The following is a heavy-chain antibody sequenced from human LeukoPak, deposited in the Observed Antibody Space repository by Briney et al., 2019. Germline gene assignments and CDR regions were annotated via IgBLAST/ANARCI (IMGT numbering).Heavy chain of an antibody. CDR2: ISAYNGNT. V-gene: IGHV1-18*01. J-gene: IGHJ5*02. CDR1: GYTFTSYG. D-gene: IGHD2-21*02. Sequence: ASVKVSRKASGYTFTSYGISWVRQAPGQGLEWMGWISAYNGNTNYAQKLQGRVTMTTDTSTSTAYMELRSLRSDDTAVYYCARSHIVVVTAIKPDWFDPWGQGTLVTVSS. CDR3: ARSHIVVVTAIKPDWFDP.